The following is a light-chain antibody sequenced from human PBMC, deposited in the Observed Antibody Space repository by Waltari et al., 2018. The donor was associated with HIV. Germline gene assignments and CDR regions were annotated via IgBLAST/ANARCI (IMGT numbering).Light chain of an antibody. CDR1: SSNIGAGYD. J-gene: IGLJ2*01. CDR2: ANT. Sequence: QSVLTQPPSVSGAPGQRVTISCTGSSSNIGAGYDVHWYQQLPGTAPKLLSYANTKRPSGAPDRFSGSKSGSSASLAITGLQAEDEAHYYCQSFDSSLTTSGVIFGGGTKLTVL. CDR3: QSFDSSLTTSGVI. V-gene: IGLV1-40*01.